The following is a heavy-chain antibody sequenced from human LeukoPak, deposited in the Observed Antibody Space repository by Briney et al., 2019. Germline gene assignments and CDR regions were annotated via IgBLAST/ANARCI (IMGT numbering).Heavy chain of an antibody. CDR1: GFTFSSYE. D-gene: IGHD1-1*01. CDR2: ISSSGSTI. J-gene: IGHJ4*02. Sequence: TGGSLRLSCAASGFTFSSYEMNWVRQAPGKGLEWVSYISSSGSTIYYADSVKGRFTISRDNAKNSLYLQMSSLRAEDTAVYYCATLVNYWSFDYWGQGTLVTVSS. CDR3: ATLVNYWSFDY. V-gene: IGHV3-48*03.